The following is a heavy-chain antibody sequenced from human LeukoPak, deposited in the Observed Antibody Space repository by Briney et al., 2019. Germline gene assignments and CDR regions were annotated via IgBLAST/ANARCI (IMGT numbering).Heavy chain of an antibody. CDR3: ASPSLQYCSSISCSGAYYLDL. CDR2: INPNSGGT. V-gene: IGHV1-2*02. Sequence: ASVKVSCKAFEYTFIGYYMHWVRQAPGQGPEWMGWINPNSGGTIYAQKFQDRVTMTRDTSISAASLELSGLTYDDTAVYFCASPSLQYCSSISCSGAYYLDLWGQGALVTISS. D-gene: IGHD2-2*01. J-gene: IGHJ4*02. CDR1: EYTFIGYY.